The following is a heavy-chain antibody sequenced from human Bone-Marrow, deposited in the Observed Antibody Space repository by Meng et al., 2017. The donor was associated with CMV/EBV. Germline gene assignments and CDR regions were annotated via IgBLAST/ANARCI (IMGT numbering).Heavy chain of an antibody. D-gene: IGHD5-18*01. CDR3: ARARTHSEVDAAMIIYFDF. Sequence: ASVKVSCKASGYSLRSYGLTWVRQAPGEGLEWLGWVSPYNGYTNYAQKFQGSVTMTTDTSTGTAYMELGSLRSDDTAVYYCARARTHSEVDAAMIIYFDFWGQGTLVTVSS. V-gene: IGHV1-18*01. CDR2: VSPYNGYT. CDR1: GYSLRSYG. J-gene: IGHJ4*02.